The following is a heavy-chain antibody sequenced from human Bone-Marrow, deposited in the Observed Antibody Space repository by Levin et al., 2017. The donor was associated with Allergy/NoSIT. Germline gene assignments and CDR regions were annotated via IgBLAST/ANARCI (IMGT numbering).Heavy chain of an antibody. Sequence: LSLTCAASGFTFSSYSMNWVRQAPGKGLEWVSYISSSSSTIYYADSVKGRFTISRDNAKNSLYLQMNSLRAEDTAVYYCARDDPELYYDFWSGYYTLSYWGQGTLVTVSS. CDR1: GFTFSSYS. J-gene: IGHJ4*02. CDR3: ARDDPELYYDFWSGYYTLSY. V-gene: IGHV3-48*04. CDR2: ISSSSSTI. D-gene: IGHD3-3*01.